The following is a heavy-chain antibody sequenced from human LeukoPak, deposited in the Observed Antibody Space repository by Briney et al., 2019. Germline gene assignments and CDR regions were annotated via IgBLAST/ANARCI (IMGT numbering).Heavy chain of an antibody. CDR1: GFSLRSYY. CDR2: ISSSSTTI. Sequence: GGSLRLSCAATGFSLRSYYMTWVRQAPRKELEWDSYISSSSTTIYCADSVKGRFTISRDNAQNSLYLQMFILRAEETAVYYCARAGAYYLNWFNPWGQGTLVTVSS. V-gene: IGHV3-48*01. CDR3: ARAGAYYLNWFNP. J-gene: IGHJ5*02. D-gene: IGHD2/OR15-2a*01.